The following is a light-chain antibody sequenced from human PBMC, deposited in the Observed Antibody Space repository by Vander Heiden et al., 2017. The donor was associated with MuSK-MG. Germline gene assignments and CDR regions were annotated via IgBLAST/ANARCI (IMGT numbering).Light chain of an antibody. V-gene: IGLV2-14*01. Sequence: QSALTQPASVSGSPGQPTTISCTGTSSDVGGYNYVSWHQQHPGKARKVIIYDVSNRPSGVSNRFSASKSGNTASLTISGLQAEDEADYYCSSYTNSSTLVLGTGTKVTVL. CDR2: DVS. J-gene: IGLJ1*01. CDR3: SSYTNSSTLV. CDR1: SSDVGGYNY.